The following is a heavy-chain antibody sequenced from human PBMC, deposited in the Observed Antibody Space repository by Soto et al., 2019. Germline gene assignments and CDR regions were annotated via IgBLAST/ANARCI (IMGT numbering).Heavy chain of an antibody. V-gene: IGHV4-30-4*01. CDR2: IYYSGST. CDR3: ARVSSDHNWFEP. Sequence: PAETLASTCTVSGGSISSCDYYWSWIRQPPVKVLEWIGYIYYSGSTYYNPSLKSRVTISVYTSKNQFSLKLSSVTAADTAVYYCARVSSDHNWFEPWGQGTLVTVSS. CDR1: GGSISSCDYY. J-gene: IGHJ5*02.